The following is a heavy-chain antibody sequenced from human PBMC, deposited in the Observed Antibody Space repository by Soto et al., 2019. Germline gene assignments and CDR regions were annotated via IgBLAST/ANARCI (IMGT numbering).Heavy chain of an antibody. CDR1: GASISSTSHY. CDR2: IYYSGST. CDR3: ARVGAAGYYYDSSAYS. Sequence: SETLSLTCSVSGASISSTSHYWNWIRQHPGKGLEWIGYIYYSGSTSYSPSLRSRVTISVDTSKNQFSLRLTSVTAADTAVYYCARVGAAGYYYDSSAYSWGQGTLVTVSS. V-gene: IGHV4-31*03. D-gene: IGHD3-22*01. J-gene: IGHJ4*02.